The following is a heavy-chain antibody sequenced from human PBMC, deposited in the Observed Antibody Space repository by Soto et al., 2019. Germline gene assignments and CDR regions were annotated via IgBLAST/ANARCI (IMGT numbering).Heavy chain of an antibody. D-gene: IGHD4-17*01. CDR1: GGSISSYY. CDR2: IYYSGST. Sequence: SETLSLTCTVSGGSISSYYWSWIRQPPGKGLEWIGYIYYSGSTNYNPSLKSRVTISVDTSKNPFSLKLSSVTAADTAVYYCARDPFHDYGDPKDAFDIWGQGTMVTVSS. CDR3: ARDPFHDYGDPKDAFDI. J-gene: IGHJ3*02. V-gene: IGHV4-59*01.